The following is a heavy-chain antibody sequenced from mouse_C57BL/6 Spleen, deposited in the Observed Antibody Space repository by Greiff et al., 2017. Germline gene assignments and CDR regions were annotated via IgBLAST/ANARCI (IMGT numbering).Heavy chain of an antibody. CDR3: ARVHNWDDWYFDV. D-gene: IGHD4-1*01. V-gene: IGHV5-4*03. CDR1: GFTFSSYA. CDR2: ISDGGSYT. J-gene: IGHJ1*03. Sequence: EVKLMESGGGLVKPGGSLKLSCAASGFTFSSYAMSWVRQTPEKRLEWVATISDGGSYTYYPDNVKGRFTISRDNAKNNLYLQMSHLTSEDTAMYYCARVHNWDDWYFDVWGTGTTVTVSA.